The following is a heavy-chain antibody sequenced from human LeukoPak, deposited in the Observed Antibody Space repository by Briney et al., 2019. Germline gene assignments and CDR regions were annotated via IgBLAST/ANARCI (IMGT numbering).Heavy chain of an antibody. Sequence: ASVKVSCKASGYTFTGYYMHWVRQAPGQGLEWMGWINPNSGGTNYAQKFQGRVTMTRDTSISTAYMELSRLRSDDTAAYYCAREWGYGSGSYFDPWGQGTLVTVSS. D-gene: IGHD3-10*01. CDR1: GYTFTGYY. J-gene: IGHJ5*02. V-gene: IGHV1-2*02. CDR2: INPNSGGT. CDR3: AREWGYGSGSYFDP.